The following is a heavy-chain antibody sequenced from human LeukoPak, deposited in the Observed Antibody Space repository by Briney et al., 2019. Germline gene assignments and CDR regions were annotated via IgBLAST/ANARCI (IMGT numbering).Heavy chain of an antibody. CDR1: GGSISSYY. Sequence: PSETLSLTCTVSGGSISSYYWSWIRQPPGKGLEWIGYIYYSGSTNYNPSLKSRVTISVDTSKNQFSLKLSSVTAADTAVYYCARQGKYYYDSSAFDAFDIWGQGTMVTVSS. CDR2: IYYSGST. V-gene: IGHV4-59*08. J-gene: IGHJ3*02. D-gene: IGHD3-22*01. CDR3: ARQGKYYYDSSAFDAFDI.